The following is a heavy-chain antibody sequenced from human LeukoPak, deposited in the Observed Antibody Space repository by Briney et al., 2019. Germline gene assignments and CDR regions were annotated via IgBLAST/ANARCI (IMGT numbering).Heavy chain of an antibody. D-gene: IGHD5-12*01. J-gene: IGHJ6*02. V-gene: IGHV1-2*02. Sequence: ASVKVSCKASGYTFTGYYMHWVRQAPGQGLEWMGWINPNSGGTNYTQKFQGRVAMTRDTSISTAYMELSRLRSDDTAVYYCARGRSGYVGYYYYGMDVWGQGTTVTVSS. CDR1: GYTFTGYY. CDR3: ARGRSGYVGYYYYGMDV. CDR2: INPNSGGT.